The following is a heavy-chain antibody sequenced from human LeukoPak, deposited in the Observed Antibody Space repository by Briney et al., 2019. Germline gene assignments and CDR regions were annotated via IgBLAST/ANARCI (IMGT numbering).Heavy chain of an antibody. Sequence: SETLSLTCTVSGGSISSGSYYWSWIRQPAGKGLEWIGRIYTSGSTNYNPSLKSRVTISVDTSKNQFSLKLSSVTAADTAVYYCARAILLWFGESTPGFDPWGQGTLVTVSS. CDR2: IYTSGST. CDR1: GGSISSGSYY. CDR3: ARAILLWFGESTPGFDP. V-gene: IGHV4-61*02. D-gene: IGHD3-10*01. J-gene: IGHJ5*02.